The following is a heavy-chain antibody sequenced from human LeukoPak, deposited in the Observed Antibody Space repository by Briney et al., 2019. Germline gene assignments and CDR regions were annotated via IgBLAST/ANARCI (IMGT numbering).Heavy chain of an antibody. CDR1: GFTFNSYA. J-gene: IGHJ5*02. V-gene: IGHV3-48*01. CDR3: AKDPYRVIVATGNYLDP. CDR2: ISSSNSTI. Sequence: GGSLRLSCAASGFTFNSYAMNWVRQAPGKGLEWISYISSSNSTIYYADSVKGRFTISRDNSKNTLYLQMDSLRGEDTAVYYCAKDPYRVIVATGNYLDPWGQGTLVTVSS. D-gene: IGHD2-21*01.